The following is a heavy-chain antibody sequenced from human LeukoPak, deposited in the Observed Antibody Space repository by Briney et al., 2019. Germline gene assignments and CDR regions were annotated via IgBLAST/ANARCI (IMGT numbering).Heavy chain of an antibody. D-gene: IGHD2/OR15-2a*01. J-gene: IGHJ6*03. CDR3: ARMSTTFQYYMDV. V-gene: IGHV1-2*02. CDR2: INPNSGGT. CDR1: GYTFTSYA. Sequence: ASVKVSCKASGYTFTSYAMNWVRQAPGQGLEWMGWINPNSGGTNYAQKFQGRVTMTGDTSISTAYMELSRLRSDDTAVYYCARMSTTFQYYMDVWGKGTTVTISS.